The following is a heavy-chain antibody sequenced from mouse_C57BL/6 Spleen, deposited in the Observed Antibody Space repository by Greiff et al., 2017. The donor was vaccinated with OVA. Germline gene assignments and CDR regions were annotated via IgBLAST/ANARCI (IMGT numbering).Heavy chain of an antibody. CDR3: ARVDKLLLRAMDY. D-gene: IGHD1-1*01. J-gene: IGHJ4*01. V-gene: IGHV5-4*01. Sequence: EVQLVESGGGLVKPGGSLKLSCAASGFTFSSYAMSWVRQTPEKRLEWVATISDGGSYTYYPDNVKGRFTISRDNAKNNLYLQMSHLKSEDTAMYYCARVDKLLLRAMDYWGQGTSVTVSS. CDR2: ISDGGSYT. CDR1: GFTFSSYA.